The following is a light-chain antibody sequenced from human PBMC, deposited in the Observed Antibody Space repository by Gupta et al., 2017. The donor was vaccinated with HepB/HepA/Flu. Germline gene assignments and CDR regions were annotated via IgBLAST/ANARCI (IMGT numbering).Light chain of an antibody. Sequence: ETVLTQSPDTLSLSPGERATLSCRASESLTTNYLAWYQGRPGQAPRLLIFGAFRRATGIPDRFSGRWSGTDFTLPISRLEPEDFAVYYCHQYTSSPYTFGQGTKVEIK. V-gene: IGKV3-20*01. CDR2: GAF. CDR3: HQYTSSPYT. J-gene: IGKJ2*01. CDR1: ESLTTNY.